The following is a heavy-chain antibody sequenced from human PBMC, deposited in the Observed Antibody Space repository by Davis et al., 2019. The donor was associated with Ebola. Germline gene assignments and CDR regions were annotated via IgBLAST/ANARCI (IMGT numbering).Heavy chain of an antibody. D-gene: IGHD6-19*01. Sequence: MPSETLSLTCTVSGASVSSGAFYWSWIRQPPGRGLEWIGSLYYSGFTNYNPSLKSRVTTSIDTSKNEFSLKLTSVTAADTAVYYCARDGYSSGWYNDYGMDVWGKGTTVTVSS. V-gene: IGHV4-61*08. J-gene: IGHJ6*04. CDR2: LYYSGFT. CDR3: ARDGYSSGWYNDYGMDV. CDR1: GASVSSGAFY.